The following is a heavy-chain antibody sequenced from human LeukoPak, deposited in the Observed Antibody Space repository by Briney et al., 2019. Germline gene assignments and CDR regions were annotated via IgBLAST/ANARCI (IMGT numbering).Heavy chain of an antibody. V-gene: IGHV1-2*02. D-gene: IGHD2-15*01. CDR2: INPNSGGT. Sequence: GASVKVSCKASGYTFTGYYMHWVRQAPGQGLEWMGWINPNSGGTNYAQKFQGRVTMTRDTSISTAYMELSRLRSDDTAVYYCARWAVVTANYFDYWGQGTLVTVSS. CDR1: GYTFTGYY. CDR3: ARWAVVTANYFDY. J-gene: IGHJ4*02.